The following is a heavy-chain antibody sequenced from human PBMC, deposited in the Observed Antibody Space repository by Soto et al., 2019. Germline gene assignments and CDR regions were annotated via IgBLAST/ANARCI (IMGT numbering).Heavy chain of an antibody. J-gene: IGHJ3*02. CDR1: GGTFSSYT. V-gene: IGHV1-69*08. D-gene: IGHD1-26*01. Sequence: QVQLVQSGAEVKKPGSSVKVSCKASGGTFSSYTISWVRQAPGQGLEWMGRIIPILGIANYAQKFQGRVTITADKSTSTAYMELSSLRSEDTAVYYCARDAWEEEAFDIWGQGTMVTVSS. CDR2: IIPILGIA. CDR3: ARDAWEEEAFDI.